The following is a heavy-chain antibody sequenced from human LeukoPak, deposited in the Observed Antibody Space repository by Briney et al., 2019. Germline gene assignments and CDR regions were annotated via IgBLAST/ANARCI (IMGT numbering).Heavy chain of an antibody. V-gene: IGHV3-30-3*01. CDR2: ISYDGSNK. CDR1: GFTFSSYA. Sequence: PGGSLRLSCAASGFTFSSYAMHWVRQAPGKGLEWVAVISYDGSNKYYADSVKGRFTISRNNSKNTLYLQMNSLRAEDTAVYYCAKAPFFARMVWGQGTMVTVSS. J-gene: IGHJ3*01. D-gene: IGHD2-15*01. CDR3: AKAPFFARMV.